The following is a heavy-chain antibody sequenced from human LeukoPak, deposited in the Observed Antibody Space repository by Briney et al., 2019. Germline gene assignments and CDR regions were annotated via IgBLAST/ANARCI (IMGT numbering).Heavy chain of an antibody. J-gene: IGHJ6*02. CDR2: IYYSGST. CDR1: GGSISSYY. CDR3: ARDSGIAAAGRVKDYYYYGMDV. D-gene: IGHD6-13*01. V-gene: IGHV4-59*01. Sequence: SETLSLTCTVSGGSISSYYWSWIRQPPGKGLEWIGYIYYSGSTNYNPSLKSRVTISVDTSKNQFSLKLSSVTAADTAVYYCARDSGIAAAGRVKDYYYYGMDVWGQGTTVTVSS.